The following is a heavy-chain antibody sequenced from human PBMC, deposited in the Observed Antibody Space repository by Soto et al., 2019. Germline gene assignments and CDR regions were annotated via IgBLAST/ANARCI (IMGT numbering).Heavy chain of an antibody. CDR1: GFTFDDYA. D-gene: IGHD3-16*01. CDR2: ISWNSGSI. CDR3: AKDGRSEGLYAYYGMDV. V-gene: IGHV3-9*01. J-gene: IGHJ6*02. Sequence: EVQLVESGGGLVQPGRSLRLSCAASGFTFDDYAMHWVRQAPGKGLEWVSGISWNSGSIGYADSVKGRFTISRDNAKNSLYLQMNSLRAEDTALYYCAKDGRSEGLYAYYGMDVWGQGTTVTVSS.